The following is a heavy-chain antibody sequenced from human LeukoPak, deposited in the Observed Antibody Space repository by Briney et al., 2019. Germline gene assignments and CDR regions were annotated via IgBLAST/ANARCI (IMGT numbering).Heavy chain of an antibody. J-gene: IGHJ5*02. Sequence: GGSLRLSCVAPGLTVSNHWMSWVRQAPGKGLEWVANIREERGQEYYVDSVKGRFTISKNSAKNSLYLQMNTLRVEDTAMYYCASLDTAKQPLANHWGQGTLVTVSS. D-gene: IGHD5-18*01. V-gene: IGHV3-7*03. CDR3: ASLDTAKQPLANH. CDR1: GLTVSNHW. CDR2: IREERGQE.